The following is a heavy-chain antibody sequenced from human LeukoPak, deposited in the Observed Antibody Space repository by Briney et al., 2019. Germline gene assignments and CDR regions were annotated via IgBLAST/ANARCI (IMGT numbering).Heavy chain of an antibody. D-gene: IGHD3-10*01. CDR3: ARVRATMVRGRAQSGYYFDY. CDR2: ISGSGGST. V-gene: IGHV3-23*01. Sequence: PGGSLRLSCAASGFTFSSYAMSWVRQAPGKGLEWVSAISGSGGSTYYADSVKGRFTISRDNAKNSLYLQMNSLRAEDTAVYYCARVRATMVRGRAQSGYYFDYWGQGTLVTVSS. CDR1: GFTFSSYA. J-gene: IGHJ4*02.